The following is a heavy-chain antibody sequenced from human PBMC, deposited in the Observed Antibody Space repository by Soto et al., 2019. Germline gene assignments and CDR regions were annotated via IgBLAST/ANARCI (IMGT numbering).Heavy chain of an antibody. CDR1: GDSASSDITS. Sequence: QGQLQQSGPGLVKHSQTLSLTCAISGDSASSDITSWNWIKQSPSRGLEWLGRTYYRSKWFHDYAASVKSQITINPGTSNNQFCLELNSMTPVDTVVYYCARGTALDVWGQGTVVTVSS. D-gene: IGHD3-10*01. J-gene: IGHJ3*01. CDR3: ARGTALDV. V-gene: IGHV6-1*01. CDR2: TYYRSKWFH.